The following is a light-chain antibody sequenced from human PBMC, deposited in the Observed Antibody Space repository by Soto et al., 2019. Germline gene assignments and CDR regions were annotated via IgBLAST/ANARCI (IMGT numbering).Light chain of an antibody. V-gene: IGLV2-14*01. CDR1: SSDVGGYNY. CDR3: SSYTSSSTRV. Sequence: LTQPASVSGSPGQSITISCTGTSSDVGGYNYVSWYQQHPGKAPKVMIYEVSNRPSGVSNRFSGSKSGNTASLTISGLQAEDEADYYCSSYTSSSTRVFGTGTKVTVL. J-gene: IGLJ1*01. CDR2: EVS.